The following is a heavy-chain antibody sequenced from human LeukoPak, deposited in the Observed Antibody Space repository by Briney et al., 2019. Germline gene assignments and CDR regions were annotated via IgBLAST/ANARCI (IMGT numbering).Heavy chain of an antibody. J-gene: IGHJ4*02. CDR2: IYYSGST. CDR1: GGSISSYY. CDR3: ARHSKRGYSYAYYFDY. Sequence: PSETLSLTCTVSGGSISSYYWSWIRQPPGKGLEWIGYIYYSGSTNYNPSLKSRVTISVDTSKNQFSLKLSSVTAADTAVYYCARHSKRGYSYAYYFDYWGQGPRSPSPQ. V-gene: IGHV4-59*08. D-gene: IGHD5-18*01.